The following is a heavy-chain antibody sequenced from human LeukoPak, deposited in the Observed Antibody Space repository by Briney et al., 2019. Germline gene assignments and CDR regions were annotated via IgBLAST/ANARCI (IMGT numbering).Heavy chain of an antibody. CDR2: INAGNGNT. V-gene: IGHV1-3*01. Sequence: ASVKVSCKASGYTFTSYAMHWVRQAPGQRLEWMGWINAGNGNTKYSQKFQGRVTITRDTSASTAYMEPSSLRSEDTAVYYCARGGRRYFDYFDYWGQGTLVTVSS. CDR3: ARGGRRYFDYFDY. CDR1: GYTFTSYA. D-gene: IGHD3-9*01. J-gene: IGHJ4*02.